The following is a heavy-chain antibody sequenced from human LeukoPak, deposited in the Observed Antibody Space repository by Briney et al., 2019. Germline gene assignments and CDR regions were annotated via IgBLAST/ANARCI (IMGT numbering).Heavy chain of an antibody. J-gene: IGHJ5*02. D-gene: IGHD5-18*01. CDR2: IRYDGSNK. CDR3: AKVRSGWIQLWLPRDNNWFDP. V-gene: IGHV3-30*02. CDR1: GFTVSSNS. Sequence: GGSLRLSCTVSGFTVSSNSMHWVRQAPGKGLEWVAFIRYDGSNKYYADSVKGRFTISRDNSKNTLYLQMNSLRAEDTAVYYCAKVRSGWIQLWLPRDNNWFDPWGQGTLVTVSS.